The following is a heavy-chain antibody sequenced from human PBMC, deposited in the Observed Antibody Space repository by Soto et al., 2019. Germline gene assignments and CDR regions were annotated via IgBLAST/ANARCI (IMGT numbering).Heavy chain of an antibody. J-gene: IGHJ6*02. V-gene: IGHV4-34*01. Sequence: SETLSLTCAVYGGSFSGYYWSWIRQPPGKGLEWIGEINHSGSTNYNPSLKSRVTISVDTSKNQFSLKLSSVTAADTAVYYCARGRSRYFDWLSYYYYGVDVWGQGTTVTVSS. D-gene: IGHD3-9*01. CDR1: GGSFSGYY. CDR2: INHSGST. CDR3: ARGRSRYFDWLSYYYYGVDV.